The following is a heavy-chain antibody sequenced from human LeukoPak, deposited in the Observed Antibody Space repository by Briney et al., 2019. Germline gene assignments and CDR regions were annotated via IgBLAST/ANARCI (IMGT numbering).Heavy chain of an antibody. CDR3: ARVVEHCTRTSCYRGDDAFDI. J-gene: IGHJ3*02. CDR1: GYTFTGYY. V-gene: IGHV1-2*02. CDR2: INPKTGST. D-gene: IGHD2-2*01. Sequence: ASVKVSCRASGYTFTGYYMHWVRQAPGQEPEWMGKINPKTGSTKYAQKFEGRVSVTRDTSITTAYMELRRLRSDDTAIYYCARVVEHCTRTSCYRGDDAFDIWGQGTMVTVSS.